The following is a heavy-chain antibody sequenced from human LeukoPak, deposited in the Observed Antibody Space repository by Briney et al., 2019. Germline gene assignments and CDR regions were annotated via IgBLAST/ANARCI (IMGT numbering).Heavy chain of an antibody. CDR2: INHSGST. Sequence: ASETLSLTCAVYGGSFSGYYWSWIRQPPGKGLEWIGEINHSGSTNYNPSLKSRVTISVDTSKNQFSLKLSPVTAADTAVYYCARGGKDDSSGYFDYWGQGTLVTVSS. CDR1: GGSFSGYY. V-gene: IGHV4-34*01. CDR3: ARGGKDDSSGYFDY. J-gene: IGHJ4*02. D-gene: IGHD3-22*01.